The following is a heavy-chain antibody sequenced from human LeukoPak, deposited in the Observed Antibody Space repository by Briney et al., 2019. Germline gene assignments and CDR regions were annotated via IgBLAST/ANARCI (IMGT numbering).Heavy chain of an antibody. CDR2: IIPIFGTA. Sequence: SVKVSCKASGGTFSSYAISWVRQAPGQGLEWMGGIIPIFGTANYAQKFQGRVTITADESTSTAYMELSSLRSEDTAVYYCARAGCSSTSCYRRGMDVWGQGTTVTVSS. CDR3: ARAGCSSTSCYRRGMDV. D-gene: IGHD2-2*02. J-gene: IGHJ6*02. V-gene: IGHV1-69*13. CDR1: GGTFSSYA.